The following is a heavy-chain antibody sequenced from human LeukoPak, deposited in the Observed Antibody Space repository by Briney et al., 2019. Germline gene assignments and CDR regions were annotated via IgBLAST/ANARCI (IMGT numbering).Heavy chain of an antibody. Sequence: GGSLRLSCAASGFTFSSYAMSWVRQAPGKGLEWVSAISGSGGSTYYADSVKGRFTISRDNSKNTLYLQMNSLRAEDTAVYYCAKGYSRSSMTYYYYMDVWGKGTTVTVSS. D-gene: IGHD1-26*01. J-gene: IGHJ6*03. CDR3: AKGYSRSSMTYYYYMDV. CDR2: ISGSGGST. V-gene: IGHV3-23*01. CDR1: GFTFSSYA.